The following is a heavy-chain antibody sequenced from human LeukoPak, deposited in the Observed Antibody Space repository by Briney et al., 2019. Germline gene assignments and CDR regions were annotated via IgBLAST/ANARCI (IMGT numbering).Heavy chain of an antibody. CDR2: ISSSGSTI. CDR3: ARDRGSGWYAFFDY. Sequence: GRSLRLSCAASGFTFSDYYMSWIRQAPGKGLEWVSYISSSGSTIYYADSVKGRFTISRDNAKNSLYLQMNSLRAEDTAVYYCARDRGSGWYAFFDYWGQGTLVTVSS. J-gene: IGHJ4*02. D-gene: IGHD6-19*01. CDR1: GFTFSDYY. V-gene: IGHV3-11*01.